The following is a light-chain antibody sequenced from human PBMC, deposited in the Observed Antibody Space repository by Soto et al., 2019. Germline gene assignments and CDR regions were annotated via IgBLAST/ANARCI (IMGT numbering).Light chain of an antibody. CDR2: EVS. CDR1: SRDVGGYNY. V-gene: IGLV2-14*01. CDR3: SSYTSSSTLVV. Sequence: QSALTQPASVSGSPGQSITISCTGTSRDVGGYNYVSWYQQHPGKAPKLMIYEVSNRPSGVSNRFSGSKSGNTASLTISGLQAEDEADYYCSSYTSSSTLVVFGGGTKVTAL. J-gene: IGLJ2*01.